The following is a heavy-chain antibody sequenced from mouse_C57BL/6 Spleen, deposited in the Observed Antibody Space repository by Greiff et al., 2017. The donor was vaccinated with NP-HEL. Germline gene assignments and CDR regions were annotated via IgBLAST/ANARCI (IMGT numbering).Heavy chain of an antibody. J-gene: IGHJ4*01. CDR3: ARLGTTVVATGYYYAMDY. CDR2: IWSGGST. D-gene: IGHD1-1*01. Sequence: VKLMESGPGLVQPSQSLSITCTVSGFSLTSYGVHWVRQSPGKGLEWLGVIWSGGSTDYNAAFISRLSISKDNSKSQVFFKMNSLQADDTAIYYCARLGTTVVATGYYYAMDYWGQGTSVTVSS. CDR1: GFSLTSYG. V-gene: IGHV2-2*01.